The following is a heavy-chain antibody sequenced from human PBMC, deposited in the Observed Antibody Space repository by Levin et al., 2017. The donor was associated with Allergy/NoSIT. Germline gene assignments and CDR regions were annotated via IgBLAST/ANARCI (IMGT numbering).Heavy chain of an antibody. D-gene: IGHD6-19*01. V-gene: IGHV3-53*01. CDR3: ARALSSGCTCPGY. Sequence: PGGSLRLSCAASGFTVSSNYMSWVRQAPGKGLEWVSVIYTDGSTYYADSVQGRFTISRDNSKNTLYLQMNSLRAEDTAVYYCARALSSGCTCPGYWGQGTLVSVSS. J-gene: IGHJ4*02. CDR2: IYTDGST. CDR1: GFTVSSNY.